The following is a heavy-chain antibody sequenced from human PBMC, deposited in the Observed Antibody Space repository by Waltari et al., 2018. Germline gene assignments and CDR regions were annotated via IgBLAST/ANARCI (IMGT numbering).Heavy chain of an antibody. CDR3: ARRSGDYPYYYYYMDV. J-gene: IGHJ6*03. V-gene: IGHV4-34*01. Sequence: QVQLQQWGAGLLKPSETLSLTCAVYGGSFSGYYWSWIRQPPGKGLEWIGEINHSGSTNDNPSRKSLVTISVDTSKNQFSLKLSSVTAADTAVYYCARRSGDYPYYYYYMDVWGKGTTVTVSS. D-gene: IGHD4-17*01. CDR2: INHSGST. CDR1: GGSFSGYY.